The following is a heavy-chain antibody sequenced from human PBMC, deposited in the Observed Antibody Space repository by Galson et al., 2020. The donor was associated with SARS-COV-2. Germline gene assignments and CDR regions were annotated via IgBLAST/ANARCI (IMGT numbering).Heavy chain of an antibody. CDR2: INPDSGGT. V-gene: IGHV1-2*02. J-gene: IGHJ4*03. CDR1: GNTLTGYH. Sequence: ASVKVSCTASGNTLTGYHVHWVRQAPGQGLEWMGWINPDSGGTNYAQKFQGRVTMTIDTSISTAYMELSRLTSDDTAMFYCVEDGHKIWGQGTLVTVSS. CDR3: VEDGHKI.